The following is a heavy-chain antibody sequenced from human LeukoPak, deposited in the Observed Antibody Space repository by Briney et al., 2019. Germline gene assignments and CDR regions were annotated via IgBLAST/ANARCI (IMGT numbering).Heavy chain of an antibody. D-gene: IGHD4/OR15-4a*01. CDR3: TRYDPYGASEY. V-gene: IGHV3-23*01. J-gene: IGHJ4*02. Sequence: GGFLRLSCAGAGFKFRSYGLSWVRQAPGKGLEWVANSGGHTGGGTNYASSVRGRFTLSRDNSKTTVYLQMNSLTAEDTARYYCTRYDPYGASEYWGQGTLVTVSS. CDR1: GFKFRSYG. CDR2: SGGHTGGGT.